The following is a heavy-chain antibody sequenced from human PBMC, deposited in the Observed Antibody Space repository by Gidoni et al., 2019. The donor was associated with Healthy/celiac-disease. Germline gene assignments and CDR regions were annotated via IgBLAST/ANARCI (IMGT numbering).Heavy chain of an antibody. D-gene: IGHD1-26*01. CDR3: ARHSGSRSRGHFDY. CDR2: IYYSGST. CDR1: GGSISSSSYY. V-gene: IGHV4-39*01. Sequence: QLQLQESGPGLVKPSETLSLTCTVSGGSISSSSYYWGWIRQPPGKGLEWIGSIYYSGSTYYNPSLKSRVTISVDTSKNQFSLKLSSVTAADTAVYYCARHSGSRSRGHFDYWGQGTLVTVSS. J-gene: IGHJ4*02.